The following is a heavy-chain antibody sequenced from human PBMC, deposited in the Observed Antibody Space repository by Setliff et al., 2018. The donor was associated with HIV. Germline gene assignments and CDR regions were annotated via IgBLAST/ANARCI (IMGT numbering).Heavy chain of an antibody. V-gene: IGHV3-23*01. CDR2: VSGNGGTT. Sequence: PGGSLRLSCATSGFTFTSYAIGWVRQAPGGGLEYVSAVSGNGGTTYYTDSVKGRFTISRDNSKNTLYLQMNSLRTEDTALYYCTTASDSTNYDDGFDLWGQGTMVTVSS. CDR1: GFTFTSYA. D-gene: IGHD4-4*01. J-gene: IGHJ3*01. CDR3: TTASDSTNYDDGFDL.